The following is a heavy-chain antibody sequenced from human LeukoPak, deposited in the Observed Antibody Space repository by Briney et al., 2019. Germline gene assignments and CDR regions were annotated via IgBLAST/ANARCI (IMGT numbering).Heavy chain of an antibody. CDR1: GFTFSDYY. V-gene: IGHV3-11*04. J-gene: IGHJ4*02. Sequence: PGGSLRLSCAASGFTFSDYYMSWIRQAPGKGLEWVASIRTDGGEKYHADSVQGRFSISRDNSKNTLYLQMDSLRAEDTALYYCARIGYSTSWANFDYWGQGTLVTVSS. CDR3: ARIGYSTSWANFDY. CDR2: IRTDGGEK. D-gene: IGHD6-13*01.